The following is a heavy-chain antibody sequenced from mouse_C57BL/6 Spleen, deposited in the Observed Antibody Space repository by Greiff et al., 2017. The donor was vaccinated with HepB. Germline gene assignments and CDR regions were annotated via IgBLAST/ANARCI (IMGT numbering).Heavy chain of an antibody. D-gene: IGHD2-4*01. Sequence: EVQVVESGGGLVQPGGSLKLSCAASGFTFSDYYMYWVRQTPEKRLEWVAYISNGGGSTYYPDTVKGRFTISRDNAKNTLYLQMSRLKSEDTAMYYCARRGDYGFDYWGRGTTLTVSS. V-gene: IGHV5-12*01. CDR2: ISNGGGST. CDR3: ARRGDYGFDY. J-gene: IGHJ2*01. CDR1: GFTFSDYY.